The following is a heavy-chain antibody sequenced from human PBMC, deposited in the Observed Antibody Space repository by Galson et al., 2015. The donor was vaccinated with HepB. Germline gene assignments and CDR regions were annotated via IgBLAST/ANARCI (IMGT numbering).Heavy chain of an antibody. V-gene: IGHV4-34*01. CDR3: ARGVLETTMIVVVITAGVHYFDY. CDR2: ITQSGST. D-gene: IGHD3-22*01. CDR1: GGSFSTYH. Sequence: ETLSLTCAVFGGSFSTYHWTWIRQPPGKGLEWIGEITQSGSTHSNPSLKSRVTISVDTSKNQFSLKVRSVTAADTAVYYCARGVLETTMIVVVITAGVHYFDYWGQGTLVTVSS. J-gene: IGHJ4*02.